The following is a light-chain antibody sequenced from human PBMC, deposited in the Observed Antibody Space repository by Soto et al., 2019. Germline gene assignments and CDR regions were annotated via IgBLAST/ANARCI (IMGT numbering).Light chain of an antibody. CDR3: QQYHIYSGT. CDR1: QTIDSW. V-gene: IGKV1-5*03. J-gene: IGKJ1*01. Sequence: DIQMTQSTSTLSASVGYRVTITCRASQTIDSWLAWYQQRPGKPPNLLIYKASTLASGVPSRFSGSGSGTEFTLTINSLQPDDFATYYCQQYHIYSGTFGQGTKVDI. CDR2: KAS.